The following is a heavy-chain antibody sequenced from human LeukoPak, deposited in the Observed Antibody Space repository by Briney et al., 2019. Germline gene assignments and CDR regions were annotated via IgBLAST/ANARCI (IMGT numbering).Heavy chain of an antibody. CDR3: AREDSSGYYYAH. D-gene: IGHD3-22*01. Sequence: GGSLRLSCAASGFTVSSNYMSWVRQAPGKGLEWVSVIYSGGSTYYADSVKGRFTISRDNSKNTLYLQMNSLRAEDTAVYYCAREDSSGYYYAHWGQGTLVTVSS. V-gene: IGHV3-53*01. CDR2: IYSGGST. J-gene: IGHJ4*02. CDR1: GFTVSSNY.